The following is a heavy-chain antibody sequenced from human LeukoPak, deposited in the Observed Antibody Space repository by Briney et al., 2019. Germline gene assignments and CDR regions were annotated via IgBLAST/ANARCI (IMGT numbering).Heavy chain of an antibody. V-gene: IGHV3-48*03. CDR3: ARNRDFYDSSGSVPLDH. J-gene: IGHJ4*02. CDR1: GFTFTNYE. D-gene: IGHD3-22*01. Sequence: GGSLRLSCSASGFTFTNYEMNWVRQAPGMGLEWISYISKSGSNIYYSDSVKGRFTISRDDAKTSLFLQMSSLRADDTAVYYCARNRDFYDSSGSVPLDHWGQGMLVTVSS. CDR2: ISKSGSNI.